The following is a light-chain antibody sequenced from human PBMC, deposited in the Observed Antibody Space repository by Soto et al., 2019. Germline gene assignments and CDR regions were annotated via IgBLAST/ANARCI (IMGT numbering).Light chain of an antibody. V-gene: IGKV1-5*01. J-gene: IGKJ1*01. CDR3: QHTRT. CDR1: QNINNW. CDR2: DAS. Sequence: DFQMTQSPSTLSASVGDRVTITCRASQNINNWVAWYQQKPGKAPKFLIYDASTLQLGVPSRFSGSGFGTEFSLTISSLQPDDFGSYYCQHTRTFGQGTKVEIK.